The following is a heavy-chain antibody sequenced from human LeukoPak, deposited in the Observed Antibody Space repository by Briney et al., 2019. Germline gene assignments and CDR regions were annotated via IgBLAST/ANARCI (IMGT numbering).Heavy chain of an antibody. CDR3: ARIYGGY. Sequence: QPGRSLRLSCAASGFSFSTYAMHWVRQAPGKGLEWVTLIWHDASHTFYTDSVKGRFTISRGDAKSSLYLQMNNVRAKDTAFYYCARIYGGYWGQGALVSVSS. CDR2: IWHDASHT. V-gene: IGHV3-33*03. D-gene: IGHD3-16*01. CDR1: GFSFSTYA. J-gene: IGHJ4*02.